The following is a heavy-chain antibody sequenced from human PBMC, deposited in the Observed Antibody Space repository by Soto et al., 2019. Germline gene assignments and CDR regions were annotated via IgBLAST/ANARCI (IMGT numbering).Heavy chain of an antibody. CDR1: GYTLTSYG. CDR2: ISAYNGNT. V-gene: IGHV1-18*01. Sequence: ASVKVSCKASGYTLTSYGISWARQAPGQGLEWMGWISAYNGNTNYAQKLQGRVTMTTDTSTSTAYMELRSLRSDDTAVYYCARGSIVVVPAATRRFHYGMDVWGQGTTVTVSS. D-gene: IGHD2-2*01. CDR3: ARGSIVVVPAATRRFHYGMDV. J-gene: IGHJ6*02.